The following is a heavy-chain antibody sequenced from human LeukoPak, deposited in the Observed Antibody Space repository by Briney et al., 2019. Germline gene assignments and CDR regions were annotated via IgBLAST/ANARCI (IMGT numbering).Heavy chain of an antibody. CDR3: ARQRVDGWYDY. CDR2: TYYRSKWYN. CDR1: GDSVSSNSAA. Sequence: SQTLSLTCAISGDSVSSNSAAWNWITQSPSRGLEWLGRTYYRSKWYNDCAMSVKSRMTINPDTAQNQFSLQLNSVTPQDTAVYYCARQRVDGWYDYWGQGTLVTVSS. J-gene: IGHJ4*02. V-gene: IGHV6-1*01. D-gene: IGHD6-19*01.